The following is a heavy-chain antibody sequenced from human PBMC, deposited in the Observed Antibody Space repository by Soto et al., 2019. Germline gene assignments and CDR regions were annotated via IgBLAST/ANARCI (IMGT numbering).Heavy chain of an antibody. CDR2: MNPNSGNT. D-gene: IGHD1-1*01. Sequence: ASVKVSCKASGYTFTSYDINWVRQATGQGLEWMGWMNPNSGNTGYAQKFQGRVTMTRNTSISTAYMELSSLRSEDTAVYYCARERTGKTSMDVWGQGTTVTVSS. CDR3: ARERTGKTSMDV. J-gene: IGHJ6*02. V-gene: IGHV1-8*01. CDR1: GYTFTSYD.